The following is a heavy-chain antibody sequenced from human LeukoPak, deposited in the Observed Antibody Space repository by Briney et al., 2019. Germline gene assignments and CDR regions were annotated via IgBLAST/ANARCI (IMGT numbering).Heavy chain of an antibody. Sequence: GGSLRLSCAASGFTFASNWMSWVRQAPGKGLEWVANMNQDGSERYYVDSVKGRFTISRDNAKNSLYLQMNSLRAEGTAVYYRAKNGEEFDYWGQGTLVTVSS. CDR2: MNQDGSER. V-gene: IGHV3-7*02. D-gene: IGHD4-17*01. CDR3: AKNGEEFDY. CDR1: GFTFASNW. J-gene: IGHJ4*02.